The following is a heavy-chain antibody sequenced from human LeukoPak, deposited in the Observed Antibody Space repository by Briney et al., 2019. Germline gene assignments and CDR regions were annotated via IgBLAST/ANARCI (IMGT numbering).Heavy chain of an antibody. CDR2: ISSSSSTI. CDR1: GFTFSDSA. CDR3: ANTAGYKVY. V-gene: IGHV3-48*01. D-gene: IGHD1-14*01. Sequence: GGSLRLSCTASGFTFSDSAMHWVRQAPGKGLEWVSYISSSSSTIYYADSVKGRFTISRDNAENSLYLQMNSLRAEDTAVYYCANTAGYKVYWGRGTLVTVSS. J-gene: IGHJ4*02.